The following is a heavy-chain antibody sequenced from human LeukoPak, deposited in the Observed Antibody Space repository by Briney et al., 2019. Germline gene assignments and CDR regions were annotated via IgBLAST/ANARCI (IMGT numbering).Heavy chain of an antibody. CDR2: IIPIFGRA. CDR3: AGGMGLEPRHYYYYMDV. D-gene: IGHD1-1*01. CDR1: GGTFSSEA. Sequence: SVKVSCKTSGGTFSSEAFIWVRQAPGQGLEWMGGIIPIFGRADYAQKFQDIVTITADESTSTVYMELSSLRSEDTAVYYCAGGMGLEPRHYYYYMDVWGKGTTVTVSS. V-gene: IGHV1-69*01. J-gene: IGHJ6*03.